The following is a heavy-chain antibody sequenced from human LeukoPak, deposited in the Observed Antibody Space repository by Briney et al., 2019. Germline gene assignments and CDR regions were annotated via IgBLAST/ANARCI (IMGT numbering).Heavy chain of an antibody. V-gene: IGHV3-30*04. Sequence: PGGSLRLSCAASGFTFSSYAMHWVRQAPGKGLEWVAVVSNDESKKYYTDSVQGRFTISRDNAKNSLYLQMNSLRAEDTAVYYCARVSLLDDGGLGDYWGQGTLVTVSS. CDR3: ARVSLLDDGGLGDY. CDR2: VSNDESKK. D-gene: IGHD4-23*01. J-gene: IGHJ4*02. CDR1: GFTFSSYA.